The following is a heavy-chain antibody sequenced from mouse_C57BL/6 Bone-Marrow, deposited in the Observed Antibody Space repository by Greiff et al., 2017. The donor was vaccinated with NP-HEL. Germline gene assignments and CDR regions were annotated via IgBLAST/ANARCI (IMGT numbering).Heavy chain of an antibody. V-gene: IGHV1-81*01. CDR3: ARRGLITTVGY. CDR1: GYTFTSYG. J-gene: IGHJ2*01. CDR2: IYPRSGNT. Sequence: QVQLQQSGAELARPGASVKLSCKASGYTFTSYGISWVKQRTGQGLEWIGEIYPRSGNTYYNEKFKGKATLTADKSSSTAYMELRSLTSEDSAVYFCARRGLITTVGYWGQGTTLTVSS. D-gene: IGHD1-1*01.